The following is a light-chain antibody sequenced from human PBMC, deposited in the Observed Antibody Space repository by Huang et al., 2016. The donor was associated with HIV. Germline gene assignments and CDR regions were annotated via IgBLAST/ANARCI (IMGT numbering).Light chain of an antibody. J-gene: IGKJ3*01. Sequence: IQLTQSPSSLSASVGDRVTITCRASQGIDSYLAWYQHKPGKAPNLLIYAASTLQSGVPSRFSGSGSGTDFTLTISSLQPEDSATYYCLQVNSYPRTFGPGTKVQIK. CDR1: QGIDSY. V-gene: IGKV1-9*01. CDR2: AAS. CDR3: LQVNSYPRT.